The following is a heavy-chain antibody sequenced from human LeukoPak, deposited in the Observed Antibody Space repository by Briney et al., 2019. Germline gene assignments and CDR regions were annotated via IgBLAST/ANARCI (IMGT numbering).Heavy chain of an antibody. CDR2: IYTSGST. CDR1: GGSISSYY. V-gene: IGHV4-4*07. CDR3: ARGQKYRYGYTVTELGSGYFDY. J-gene: IGHJ4*02. D-gene: IGHD5-18*01. Sequence: ASETLSLTCTVSGGSISSYYWSWIRQPAGKGLEWIGRIYTSGSTNYNPSLKSPVTISVDTSKNQFSLRLSSVTAADTAVYFCARGQKYRYGYTVTELGSGYFDYWGQGTLVTVSS.